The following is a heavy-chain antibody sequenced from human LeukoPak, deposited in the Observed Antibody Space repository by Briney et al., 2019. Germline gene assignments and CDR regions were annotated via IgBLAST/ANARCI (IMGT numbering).Heavy chain of an antibody. J-gene: IGHJ4*02. CDR1: GFTFGDYG. Sequence: GGSLRLSCTASGFTFGDYGLSWVRQAPGKGLEWVGVIRSKTYGGTTEYAASVKGRFTISRDDSKSIAYLQMNSLKTEDTAVYYCTGSFGELTFFDYWGQGTLVTVSS. CDR2: IRSKTYGGTT. D-gene: IGHD3-10*01. V-gene: IGHV3-49*04. CDR3: TGSFGELTFFDY.